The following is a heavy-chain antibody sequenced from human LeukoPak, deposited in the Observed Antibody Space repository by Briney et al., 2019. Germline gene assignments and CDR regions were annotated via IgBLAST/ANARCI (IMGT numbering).Heavy chain of an antibody. J-gene: IGHJ4*02. Sequence: SVKDSCKASVGTFSSYAISWVGQAPGQGLEWMGGIIPIFGTANYAQKFQGRVTITADESTSTAYMELSSLRSEDTAVYYCARGGIVVVPAAIPGAHYFDYWGQGTLVTVSS. V-gene: IGHV1-69*13. CDR1: VGTFSSYA. CDR3: ARGGIVVVPAAIPGAHYFDY. D-gene: IGHD2-2*01. CDR2: IIPIFGTA.